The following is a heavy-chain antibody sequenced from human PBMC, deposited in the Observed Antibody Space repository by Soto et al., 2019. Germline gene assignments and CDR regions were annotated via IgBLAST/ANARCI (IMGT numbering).Heavy chain of an antibody. J-gene: IGHJ4*02. V-gene: IGHV3-11*05. Sequence: QVQLVESGGGLVKPGGSLRLSCAASGFTFSDYYMSWIRQAPGNGLEWVSYISSSSRYTHYADSVKGRFTISSDNAKNSLYLQMNSLRAEDTAVYYCARGYYGAGSYDYWGQGTLVTVSS. CDR2: ISSSSRYT. D-gene: IGHD3-10*01. CDR1: GFTFSDYY. CDR3: ARGYYGAGSYDY.